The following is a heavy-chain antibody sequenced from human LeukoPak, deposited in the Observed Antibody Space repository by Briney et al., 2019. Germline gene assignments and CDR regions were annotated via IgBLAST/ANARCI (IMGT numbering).Heavy chain of an antibody. CDR3: ARTHLPRNSSSRYHWFDP. D-gene: IGHD6-13*01. CDR2: INPSGGGT. V-gene: IGHV1-46*01. J-gene: IGHJ5*02. Sequence: ASVKVSCKASGYTFTSYYMHWVRQAPGQGLEWMGIINPSGGGTSYAQKFQGRVTMTRDTSTSTVYMELSSLRSEDTAVYYCARTHLPRNSSSRYHWFDPWGQGTLVTVSS. CDR1: GYTFTSYY.